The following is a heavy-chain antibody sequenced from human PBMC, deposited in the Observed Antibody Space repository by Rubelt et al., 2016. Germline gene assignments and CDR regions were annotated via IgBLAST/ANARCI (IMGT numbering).Heavy chain of an antibody. D-gene: IGHD3-3*01. Sequence: EVQLVESGGGLVQPGGSLRLSCAASGFTFSSYAMSWVRQAPGKGLEWVSAISRAGNSTYYADSVKGRFTMTRDNSKNTLYLQMNSLRAEDTALYYCANYDFWSGYGYFQHWGQGTLVTVSS. CDR1: GFTFSSYA. J-gene: IGHJ1*01. CDR3: ANYDFWSGYGYFQH. CDR2: ISRAGNST. V-gene: IGHV3-23*04.